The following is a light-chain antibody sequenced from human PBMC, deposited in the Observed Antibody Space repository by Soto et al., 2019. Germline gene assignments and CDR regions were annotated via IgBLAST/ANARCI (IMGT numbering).Light chain of an antibody. Sequence: EIVMTQSPATLSVSPGEGATLSCRASQSVRTKLAWYQQKACQAPRLLIYDTSDRATGITARFSGRGSGADFTLTISSLETEDFAGYYCQQYNNWPLTFGGGTKVDI. CDR1: QSVRTK. V-gene: IGKV3D-15*01. CDR3: QQYNNWPLT. J-gene: IGKJ4*01. CDR2: DTS.